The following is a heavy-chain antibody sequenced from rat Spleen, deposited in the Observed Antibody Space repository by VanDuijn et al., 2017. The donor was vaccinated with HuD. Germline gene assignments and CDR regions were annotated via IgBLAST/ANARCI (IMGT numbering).Heavy chain of an antibody. CDR3: ARHASARGFLDY. V-gene: IGHV5-25*01. Sequence: EVKLAESGGGLVQPGRSLKLSCAASGFIFSDYNMAWVRQAPTKGLEWIASISSGGVTTYYRDSVKGRFTISRDNARSTLYLQMNSLRSEDTATYYCARHASARGFLDYWGQGVMVTVSS. D-gene: IGHD4-4*01. J-gene: IGHJ2*01. CDR1: GFIFSDYN. CDR2: ISSGGVTT.